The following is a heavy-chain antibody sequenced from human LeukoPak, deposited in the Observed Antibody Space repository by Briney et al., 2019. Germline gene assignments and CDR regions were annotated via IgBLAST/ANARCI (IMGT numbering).Heavy chain of an antibody. CDR2: INHSGST. D-gene: IGHD6-6*01. CDR1: GGSFSGYY. V-gene: IGHV4-34*01. Sequence: PSETLSLTCAVYGGSFSGYYWSWLRQPPGKGLEWLGEINHSGSTNYNPSLKSRVTISVDTSKNQFSLKLSSVTAADTAVYYCARGSSSANFDYWGQGTLVTVSS. CDR3: ARGSSSANFDY. J-gene: IGHJ4*02.